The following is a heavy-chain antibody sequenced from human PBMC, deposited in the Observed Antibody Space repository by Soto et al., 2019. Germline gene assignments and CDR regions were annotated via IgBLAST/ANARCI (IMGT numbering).Heavy chain of an antibody. CDR1: GGSISSYY. V-gene: IGHV4-59*01. CDR3: AREGTTVDSYSYYGMDV. D-gene: IGHD1-1*01. J-gene: IGHJ6*02. Sequence: QVQLQESGPGLVKPSETLSLTCTVSGGSISSYYWSWIRQPPGKGLEWIGYIYYSGSTNYNPSLKSRVTISVDTSKNQFSLTLSSVTAADTAVYYCAREGTTVDSYSYYGMDVWGQGTTVTVSS. CDR2: IYYSGST.